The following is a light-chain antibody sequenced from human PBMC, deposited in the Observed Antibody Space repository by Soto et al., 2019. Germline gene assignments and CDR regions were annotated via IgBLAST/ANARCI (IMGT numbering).Light chain of an antibody. CDR3: QQYGGAPFT. CDR2: GTS. J-gene: IGKJ3*01. Sequence: EIVLTQSPRTLSLSPGESATLSCRASQNVYINSLAWFQQKPGQTPSLLIYGTSTRAAGVPDRFTGSGSGADFALTITILEPEDFAMYYCQQYGGAPFTFGPGTRV. CDR1: QNVYINS. V-gene: IGKV3-20*01.